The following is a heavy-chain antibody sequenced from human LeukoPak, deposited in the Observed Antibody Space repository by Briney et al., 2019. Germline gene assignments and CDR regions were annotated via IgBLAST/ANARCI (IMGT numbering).Heavy chain of an antibody. CDR1: GYTFTGYT. CDR2: INPNSGGT. CDR3: ARGRSGAYGYGFYFDF. V-gene: IGHV1-2*02. Sequence: GASVKVSCKASGYTFTGYTMHWVRQAPGQGLEWMGWINPNSGGTNYAQKFQGRVTMTRDTSISTAYMELSSLTSDDAAVFYCARGRSGAYGYGFYFDFWGQGALVTVSS. D-gene: IGHD5-18*01. J-gene: IGHJ4*02.